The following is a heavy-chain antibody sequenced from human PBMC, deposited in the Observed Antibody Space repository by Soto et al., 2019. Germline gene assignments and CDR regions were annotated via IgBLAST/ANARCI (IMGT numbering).Heavy chain of an antibody. J-gene: IGHJ6*02. CDR1: GYTLPELS. D-gene: IGHD3-16*01. V-gene: IGHV1-24*01. Sequence: GASVKVSCKVSGYTLPELSMHWVRQTPGKGLEWKGGFYPGDGEKNYAQNLQGRVTLTTDTSTSTAYMELTSLRSNYTAIYYCAMVDVYVTPSPQDVWGQGTTVTVSS. CDR2: FYPGDGEK. CDR3: AMVDVYVTPSPQDV.